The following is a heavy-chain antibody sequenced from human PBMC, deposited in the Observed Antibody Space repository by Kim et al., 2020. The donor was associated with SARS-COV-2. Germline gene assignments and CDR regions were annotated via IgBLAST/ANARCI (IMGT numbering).Heavy chain of an antibody. D-gene: IGHD6-13*01. J-gene: IGHJ5*02. CDR2: IYSGGST. CDR1: GFTVSSNY. Sequence: GGSLRLSCAASGFTVSSNYMSWVRQAPGKGLEWVSVIYSGGSTYYADSVKGRFTISRDNSKNTLYLQMNSLRAEGTAVYYCARVTFRAAERGGFDPWGQGTLVTVSS. V-gene: IGHV3-53*01. CDR3: ARVTFRAAERGGFDP.